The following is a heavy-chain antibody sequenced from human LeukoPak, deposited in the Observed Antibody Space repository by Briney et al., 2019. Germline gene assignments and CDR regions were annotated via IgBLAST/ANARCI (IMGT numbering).Heavy chain of an antibody. CDR2: INPSGGST. D-gene: IGHD6-13*01. Sequence: ASVKVSCKASGYTFTSYYMHWVRQAPGQGLEWMGIINPSGGSTSYAQKFQGRVTMTRDTSTSTVYMELSSLRSEDTAVYYCARHITPGIAAAGLDHWGQGTLVTVSS. CDR3: ARHITPGIAAAGLDH. J-gene: IGHJ4*02. V-gene: IGHV1-46*01. CDR1: GYTFTSYY.